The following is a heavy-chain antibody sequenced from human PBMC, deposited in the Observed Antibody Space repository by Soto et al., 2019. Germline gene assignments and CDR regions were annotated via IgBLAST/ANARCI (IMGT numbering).Heavy chain of an antibody. CDR1: GFTFIDYA. CDR2: LSGSGADT. Sequence: DVHLLESGGDLVQPGGSLRLSCAASGFTFIDYAMSWVRQAPGKGLEWVSGLSGSGADTYYADSVKGRFTISRDNSKNTLYLQMNSLRVEDTAIYYCAKDQRSAVVLESFDNWGQGTLVTVS. D-gene: IGHD2-2*01. CDR3: AKDQRSAVVLESFDN. J-gene: IGHJ4*02. V-gene: IGHV3-23*01.